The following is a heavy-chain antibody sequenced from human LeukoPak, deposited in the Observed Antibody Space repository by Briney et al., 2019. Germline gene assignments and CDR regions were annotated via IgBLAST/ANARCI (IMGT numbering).Heavy chain of an antibody. Sequence: RAGGSLRLSCAASGLIFSSYWMSWVRQAPGKGLEWVANIKQDGSEKYYVDSVKGRFTISRDNSKNTLYLQMNSLRAEDTAVYYCASSRGLDYWGQGTLVTVSS. CDR2: IKQDGSEK. CDR1: GLIFSSYW. V-gene: IGHV3-7*03. CDR3: ASSRGLDY. J-gene: IGHJ4*02.